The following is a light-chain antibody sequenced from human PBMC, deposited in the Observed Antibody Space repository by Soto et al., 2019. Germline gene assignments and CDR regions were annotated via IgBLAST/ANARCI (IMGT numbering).Light chain of an antibody. CDR1: SSNIGSNT. CDR3: AAWDDSLNGV. V-gene: IGLV1-44*01. Sequence: QSVLTQPPSASGTPGQRVPISCYGRSSNIGSNTVNWYQQLPGTAPKLLIYSNNQRPSGVPDRFSGSKSGTSASLAISGLQSEDEADYYCAAWDDSLNGVFGGGTKLTV. CDR2: SNN. J-gene: IGLJ3*02.